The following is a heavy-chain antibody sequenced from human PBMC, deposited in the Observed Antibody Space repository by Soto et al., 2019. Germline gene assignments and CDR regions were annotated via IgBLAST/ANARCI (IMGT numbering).Heavy chain of an antibody. CDR1: GGTFSSYA. V-gene: IGHV1-69*13. J-gene: IGHJ5*02. CDR2: IIPIFGTA. Sequence: GASVKVSCKASGGTFSSYAISWVRQAPGQGLEWMGGIIPIFGTANYAQKFQGRVTITADESTSTAYMELSSLRSEDTAVYYCARAITMIVGNWFGPWGQGTLVTVSS. CDR3: ARAITMIVGNWFGP. D-gene: IGHD3-22*01.